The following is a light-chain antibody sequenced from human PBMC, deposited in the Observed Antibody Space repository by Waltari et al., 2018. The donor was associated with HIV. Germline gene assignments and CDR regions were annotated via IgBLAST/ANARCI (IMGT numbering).Light chain of an antibody. V-gene: IGKV3-15*01. CDR2: DAS. CDR1: QSVNSH. Sequence: EVVMTQSPATLSVSPGERATLPCRASQSVNSHLACYQHKPGQAPRLLIYDASTRATAVPARFRGSGSGKEFNLTISSRQSEDVAVYYGQQYKQWLLDTFGQGTKLAIK. J-gene: IGKJ2*01. CDR3: QQYKQWLLDT.